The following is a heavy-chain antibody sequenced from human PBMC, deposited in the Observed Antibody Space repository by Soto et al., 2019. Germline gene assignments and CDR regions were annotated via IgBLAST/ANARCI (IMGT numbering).Heavy chain of an antibody. J-gene: IGHJ4*02. V-gene: IGHV4-34*01. Sequence: SETLSLTCAVYWGPFSGYYCSWIRQPPGKGLEGIGEINHSGSTNYNPSLKSRVTISVDTSKNQFSLKLSSVTAADTAVYYCARGVATVVTSYFDYWGKGTLDTVSS. CDR2: INHSGST. D-gene: IGHD5-12*01. CDR1: WGPFSGYY. CDR3: ARGVATVVTSYFDY.